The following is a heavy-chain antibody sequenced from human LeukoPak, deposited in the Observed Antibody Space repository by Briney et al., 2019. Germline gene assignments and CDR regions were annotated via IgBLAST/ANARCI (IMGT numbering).Heavy chain of an antibody. Sequence: GGSLRLSCAASGFTFSAYAMTWVRQGPGKGLEWVAAISGSGDATFYFDSVKGRFTISRDNSKNTLYLQMNSLRAEDTAVYYCAKVPVFSLTISEVVTDDAFDIWGQGTIVTVSS. CDR3: AKVPVFSLTISEVVTDDAFDI. V-gene: IGHV3-23*01. CDR2: ISGSGDAT. CDR1: GFTFSAYA. D-gene: IGHD3-3*01. J-gene: IGHJ3*02.